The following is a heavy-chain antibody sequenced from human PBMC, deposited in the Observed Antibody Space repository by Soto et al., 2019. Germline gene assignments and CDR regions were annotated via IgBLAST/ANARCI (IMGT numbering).Heavy chain of an antibody. CDR3: ARMETFGSLNWFDP. J-gene: IGHJ5*02. CDR1: GYSFTNND. Sequence: ASVNVSCKASGYSFTNNDVSWVRQATGQWLEWMGWMNPGSGDTGYAQKFQGRVTMTRDISIATAYMELSSLRSDDTAIYYCARMETFGSLNWFDPWGQGTLVTVSS. V-gene: IGHV1-8*01. D-gene: IGHD3-16*01. CDR2: MNPGSGDT.